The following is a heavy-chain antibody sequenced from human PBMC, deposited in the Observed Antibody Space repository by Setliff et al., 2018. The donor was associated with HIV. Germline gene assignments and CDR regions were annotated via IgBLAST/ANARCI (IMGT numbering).Heavy chain of an antibody. D-gene: IGHD1-7*01. CDR3: ARELSPTGTD. V-gene: IGHV1-8*02. CDR2: MNPKSGNT. CDR1: GFSFDDYY. Sequence: ASVKVSCKASGFSFDDYYIHWVRQAPGQGLEWMGWMNPKSGNTGYARKFQGRVTMTRKTSISTAYMELRSLRSDDTAVYYCARELSPTGTDWGQGTLVTVSS. J-gene: IGHJ4*02.